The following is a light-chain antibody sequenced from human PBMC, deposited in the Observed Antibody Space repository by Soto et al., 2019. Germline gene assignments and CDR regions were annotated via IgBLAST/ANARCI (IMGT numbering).Light chain of an antibody. CDR3: AAWDDSLNGYV. CDR1: SSNIGRNT. V-gene: IGLV1-44*01. J-gene: IGLJ1*01. Sequence: QSVLTQTPSASETPGQRVTISCSGSSSNIGRNTVNWYQQLAGTAPKLLIYTNNQRPSGVPDRFSGSKSGTSASLAISGLQSEDEADYYCAAWDDSLNGYVFGTGTKVTVL. CDR2: TNN.